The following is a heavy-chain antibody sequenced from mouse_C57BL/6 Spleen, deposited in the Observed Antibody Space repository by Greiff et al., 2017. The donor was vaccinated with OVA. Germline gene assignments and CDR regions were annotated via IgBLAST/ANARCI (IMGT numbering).Heavy chain of an antibody. Sequence: DVQLQESGPGLVKPSQSLSLTCSVTGYSITSGYYWNWIRQFPGNKLEWMGYISYDGSNNYNPSLKNRISITRDTSKNQFFLKLNSVTTEDTATYYCAREGTTAVTGFDYWGQGTTLTVSS. V-gene: IGHV3-6*01. J-gene: IGHJ2*01. CDR2: ISYDGSN. CDR1: GYSITSGYY. D-gene: IGHD1-1*01. CDR3: AREGTTAVTGFDY.